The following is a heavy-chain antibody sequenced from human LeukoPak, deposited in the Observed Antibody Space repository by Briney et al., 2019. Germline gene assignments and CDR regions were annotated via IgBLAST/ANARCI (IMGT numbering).Heavy chain of an antibody. V-gene: IGHV4-39*01. CDR2: IYYSGST. CDR3: ASYCSSTGCFFSYAFDI. J-gene: IGHJ3*02. Sequence: SETLSLTCTVSGGSISSSSYYWGWIRQPPGKGLEWIGSIYYSGSTYYNPSLKSRVTISVDTSKNQFSLKLSSVTAADTAVYYCASYCSSTGCFFSYAFDIWGQGTMVTVSS. D-gene: IGHD2-2*01. CDR1: GGSISSSSYY.